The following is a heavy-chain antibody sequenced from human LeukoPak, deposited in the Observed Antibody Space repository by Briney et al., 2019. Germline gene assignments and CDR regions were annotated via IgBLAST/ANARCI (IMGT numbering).Heavy chain of an antibody. CDR2: IKQDGNQK. CDR3: VRGLVGYCSGGAWDGTCFDY. V-gene: IGHV3-7*03. J-gene: IGHJ4*02. Sequence: GGSLRLSCAASGFTFSSYWMSWVRQAPGKGLEWVAIIKQDGNQKNYVDSVKGRFTIPRDNAKNSLYLQMNSLRAEDTAVYYCVRGLVGYCSGGAWDGTCFDYWGQGTLVSVSS. CDR1: GFTFSSYW. D-gene: IGHD2-15*01.